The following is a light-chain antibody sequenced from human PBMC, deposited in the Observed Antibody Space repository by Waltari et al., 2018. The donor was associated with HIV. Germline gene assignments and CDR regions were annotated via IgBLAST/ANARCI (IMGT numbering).Light chain of an antibody. CDR3: QSYDNSLNAVV. Sequence: QSVLTQPPSVSGAPGQRVIISCTGSSSNIGAREDVHWYQQLPGAVPKVLIYGNTKRPAGVPDRFSGYKSGGSASLAIAGLQTDDEADYYCQSYDNSLNAVVFGGGTRLTVL. CDR2: GNT. J-gene: IGLJ2*01. V-gene: IGLV1-40*01. CDR1: SSNIGARED.